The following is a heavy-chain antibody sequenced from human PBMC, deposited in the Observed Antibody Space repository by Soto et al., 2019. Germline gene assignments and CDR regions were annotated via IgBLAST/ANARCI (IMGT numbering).Heavy chain of an antibody. CDR2: TYYSGDT. D-gene: IGHD3-10*01. CDR1: GGSISSGGYY. Sequence: TLSLTCTVSGGSISSGGYYWNWIRQSPRRGLEWIGYTYYSGDTHYNPAFKSRVTISVDRSKNQFSLKLTSVTAADTAVYYCARDYGAGGLDWFDPWGRGTLVTVS. V-gene: IGHV4-31*03. CDR3: ARDYGAGGLDWFDP. J-gene: IGHJ5*02.